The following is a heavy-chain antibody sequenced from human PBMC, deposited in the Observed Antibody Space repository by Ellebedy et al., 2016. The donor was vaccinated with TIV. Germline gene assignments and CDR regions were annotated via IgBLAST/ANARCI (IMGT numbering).Heavy chain of an antibody. CDR3: ARNRPPYYDFWSGIPRGDFDY. J-gene: IGHJ4*02. CDR2: INHSGST. V-gene: IGHV4-34*01. Sequence: SETLSLTXAVYGGSFSGYYWSWIRQPPGKGLEWIGEINHSGSTNYNPSLKSRVTISVDTSKNQFSLKLSSVTAADTAVYYCARNRPPYYDFWSGIPRGDFDYWGQGTLVTVSS. D-gene: IGHD3-3*01. CDR1: GGSFSGYY.